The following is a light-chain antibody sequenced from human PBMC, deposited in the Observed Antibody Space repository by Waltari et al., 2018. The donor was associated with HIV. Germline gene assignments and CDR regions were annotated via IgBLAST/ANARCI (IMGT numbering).Light chain of an antibody. J-gene: IGLJ1*01. V-gene: IGLV8-61*01. CDR3: VLCFGGGMSYV. Sequence: QTVVTPEPSLSVSPGGTVTLTCGLKSGSVSSLHYPSWYRQTPGQPPRTLLYNTKNLSAGGADRFSGYIGGTKAAVSSPGAQADDESDYYCVLCFGGGMSYVFGTGTRVTVL. CDR2: NTK. CDR1: SGSVSSLHY.